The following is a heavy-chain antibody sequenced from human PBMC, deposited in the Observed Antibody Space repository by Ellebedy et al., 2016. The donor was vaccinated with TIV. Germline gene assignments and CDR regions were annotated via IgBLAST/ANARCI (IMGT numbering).Heavy chain of an antibody. J-gene: IGHJ6*02. V-gene: IGHV3-7*03. CDR2: INPDGTMK. CDR1: GFTFNNYC. D-gene: IGHD6-6*01. Sequence: GESLKISXVASGFTFNNYCMTWVRQAPGKGLEWVANINPDGTMKYYLDSVKGRFTISRDNANHSVSLQLNSLRAEDTAVYYCARDATPYTSSSYYFYAMNVWGQGTTVTVSS. CDR3: ARDATPYTSSSYYFYAMNV.